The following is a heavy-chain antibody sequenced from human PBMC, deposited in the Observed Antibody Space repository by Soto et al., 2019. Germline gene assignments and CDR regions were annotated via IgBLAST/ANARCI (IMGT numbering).Heavy chain of an antibody. CDR3: ARGGRVYAPRSSLYYGLDV. CDR2: VYYSGIT. CDR1: GASISSGSYY. Sequence: SETLSLTCTVSGASISSGSYYWSWIRQPPGKGPEWIGYVYYSGITNYNPSLKSRVTLSIDTSKNQFSLKLTSVTAADTAVYYCARGGRVYAPRSSLYYGLDVWGQGTEATVSS. V-gene: IGHV4-61*01. D-gene: IGHD2-8*01. J-gene: IGHJ6*02.